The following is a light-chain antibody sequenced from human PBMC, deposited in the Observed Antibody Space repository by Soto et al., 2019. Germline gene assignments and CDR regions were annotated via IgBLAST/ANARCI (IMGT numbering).Light chain of an antibody. CDR3: QQYNTWGT. Sequence: EIVMTQSPGTLSVSPGERATLSCRASQSVSSNLAWYQQKPGQAPRLLIYGASTRATGIPARFSGSGSGTEFTLTISSLQSEDFAVYYCQQYNTWGTFGQGTKVEIK. J-gene: IGKJ1*01. CDR2: GAS. V-gene: IGKV3-15*01. CDR1: QSVSSN.